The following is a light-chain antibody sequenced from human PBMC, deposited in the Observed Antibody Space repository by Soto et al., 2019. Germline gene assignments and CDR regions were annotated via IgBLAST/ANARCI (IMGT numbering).Light chain of an antibody. CDR1: SSDVGGYNY. Sequence: QSALTQPASVSGSPGQSITISCTGTSSDVGGYNYVSWYQQHPGKAPKLMIYEVSNRPSGVSNRFSGSKSGNTASLTISGLQAGDEADYYCSSYTRSSTYVFGTVTKLTVL. V-gene: IGLV2-14*01. CDR3: SSYTRSSTYV. J-gene: IGLJ1*01. CDR2: EVS.